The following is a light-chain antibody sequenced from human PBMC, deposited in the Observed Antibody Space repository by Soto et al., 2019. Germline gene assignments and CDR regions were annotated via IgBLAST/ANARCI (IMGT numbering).Light chain of an antibody. CDR3: QKYNSAPRT. J-gene: IGKJ1*01. Sequence: DFQMTQSPSSLSASVGDRVTITCRASQGISSSLAWYQQKPGKVPRLLIYAASTLQSGVPSRFSGSGSGTDFTLNISRLQPEDVATYYCQKYNSAPRTFGQGTKVEIK. V-gene: IGKV1-27*01. CDR1: QGISSS. CDR2: AAS.